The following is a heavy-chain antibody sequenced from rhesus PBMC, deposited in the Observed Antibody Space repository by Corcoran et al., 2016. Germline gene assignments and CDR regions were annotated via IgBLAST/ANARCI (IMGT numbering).Heavy chain of an antibody. V-gene: IGHV4S10*01. CDR1: GGSISDSYR. J-gene: IGHJ4*01. CDR2: IYSSRGNT. Sequence: QVQLQESGPGVVKPSETLSLTCAVSGGSISDSYRWSWLRQPPGKGLEWIESIYSSRGNTYYNPSLKSRATISTDTSKNQFSLKLSSVTAADTAVYDCARDLIAAAGTLSFDYWGQGVLVTVSS. CDR3: ARDLIAAAGTLSFDY. D-gene: IGHD6-31*01.